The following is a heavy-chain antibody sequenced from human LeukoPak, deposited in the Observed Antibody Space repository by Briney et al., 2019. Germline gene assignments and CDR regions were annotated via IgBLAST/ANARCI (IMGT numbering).Heavy chain of an antibody. D-gene: IGHD2-15*01. CDR2: IYYSGST. Sequence: SETLSLTCTVSGGSVSSGSYCWSWIRQPPGKGLERIGYIYYSGSTNYNPPLKSRVTISVDTSKNQFSLKLSSVTAADTAVYYCARDQSSLDAFDIWGQGTMVTVSS. CDR1: GGSVSSGSYC. J-gene: IGHJ3*02. CDR3: ARDQSSLDAFDI. V-gene: IGHV4-61*01.